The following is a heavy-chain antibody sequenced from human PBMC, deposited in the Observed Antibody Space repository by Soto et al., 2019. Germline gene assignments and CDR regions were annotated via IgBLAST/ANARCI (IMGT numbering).Heavy chain of an antibody. CDR1: GFTFSNYG. CDR2: INAPGETK. CDR3: TRDPEGINAFDY. Sequence: EVQLVESGGGLVQPGGSLRLSCAASGFTFSNYGMNWARQAPGRGLEWVTHINAPGETKSYSDSVKGRFTISRDDAKNSLYLQMNRLTADDTAVYYCTRDPEGINAFDYWGQGTLVTVSS. J-gene: IGHJ4*02. V-gene: IGHV3-48*04. D-gene: IGHD2-21*01.